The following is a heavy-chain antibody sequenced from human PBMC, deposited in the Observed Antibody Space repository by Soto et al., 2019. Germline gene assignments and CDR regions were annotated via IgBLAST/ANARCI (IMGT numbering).Heavy chain of an antibody. D-gene: IGHD3-16*01. V-gene: IGHV1-2*02. CDR3: ARGGREVPRIPYDS. Sequence: QVQLVQSGAEVKKPGATVYVSCKASGYTFSDYYVHWERLAPGQGLEWMGWINPNVGGTNYARKFQGRVTMTRDTSISTVYMKLTRLSPDDTAIYYCARGGREVPRIPYDSWGQGTRVTVSS. CDR1: GYTFSDYY. J-gene: IGHJ4*02. CDR2: INPNVGGT.